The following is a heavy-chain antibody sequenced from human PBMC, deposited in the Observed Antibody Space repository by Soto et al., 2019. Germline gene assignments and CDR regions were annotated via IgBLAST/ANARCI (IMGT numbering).Heavy chain of an antibody. V-gene: IGHV2-5*02. CDR1: GFSLTTSGVG. CDR2: IYWDDDK. D-gene: IGHD5-18*01. Sequence: QITLKESGPTLVKPTQTLTLTCTFSGFSLTTSGVGVGWIRQPQGKALEWLALIYWDDDKRYSSSLKSRLTTTKDTSKTHVLLTVTNMDPVDTATYECAHDVDTARATLAYRGQGTLVTVSS. J-gene: IGHJ4*02. CDR3: AHDVDTARATLAY.